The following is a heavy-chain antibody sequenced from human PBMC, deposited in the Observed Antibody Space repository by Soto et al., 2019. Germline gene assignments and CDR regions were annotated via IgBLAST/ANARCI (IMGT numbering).Heavy chain of an antibody. CDR2: ISSDTSIK. Sequence: WGSLRLSCAASGFTFRGFPMHWVRQAPCKGLEWVALISSDTSIKNYADSVKGRFTISRDNSRTTLYLQMDSLRTDDTAVYFCARASGWYYFDYWGQGALVTVSS. CDR1: GFTFRGFP. CDR3: ARASGWYYFDY. D-gene: IGHD6-19*01. J-gene: IGHJ4*02. V-gene: IGHV3-30-3*01.